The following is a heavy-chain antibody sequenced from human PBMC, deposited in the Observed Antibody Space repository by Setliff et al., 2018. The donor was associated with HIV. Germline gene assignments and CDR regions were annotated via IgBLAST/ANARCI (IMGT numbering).Heavy chain of an antibody. D-gene: IGHD2-2*01. CDR3: ARVRYCSSSGCYEYSYYGMDV. V-gene: IGHV1-69*02. CDR1: GGTFSSYT. Sequence: ASVKVSCKASGGTFSSYTISWVRQAPGQGLEWMGRIIPILGIANYAQKFQGRVTITADKSTSTAYMELSSLRSEDTAVYYCARVRYCSSSGCYEYSYYGMDVWGQGTTVTVSS. CDR2: IIPILGIA. J-gene: IGHJ6*02.